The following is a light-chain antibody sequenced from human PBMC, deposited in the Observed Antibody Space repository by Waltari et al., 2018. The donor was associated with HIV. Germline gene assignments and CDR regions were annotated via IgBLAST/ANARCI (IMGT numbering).Light chain of an antibody. J-gene: IGKJ4*01. CDR3: QQRTNWI. CDR2: DAS. Sequence: DIVLTQSPATLSLSPAQRATLSCSASQSVSDHLAWYQQKPGQAPRLLIYDASSRATGIPARFSGSGSGTDFTLTISSLEPEDFAVYYCQQRTNWIFGGGTKVEIK. V-gene: IGKV3-11*01. CDR1: QSVSDH.